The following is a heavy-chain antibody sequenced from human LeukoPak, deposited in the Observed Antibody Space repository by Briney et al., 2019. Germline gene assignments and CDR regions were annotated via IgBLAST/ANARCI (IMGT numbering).Heavy chain of an antibody. V-gene: IGHV1-2*02. CDR3: AREVPGDDYYGMDV. J-gene: IGHJ6*02. CDR2: INPNSGGT. D-gene: IGHD3-16*01. Sequence: ASVKVCCKASGYTFTGYYMHWVRQAPGQGLEWMGWINPNSGGTNYAQKFQGRVTMTRDTSISTAYMELSRLRSDDTAVYYCAREVPGDDYYGMDVWGQGTTVTVSS. CDR1: GYTFTGYY.